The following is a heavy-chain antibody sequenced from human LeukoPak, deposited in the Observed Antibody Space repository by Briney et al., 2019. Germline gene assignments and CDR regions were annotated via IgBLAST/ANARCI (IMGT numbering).Heavy chain of an antibody. Sequence: PGGSLRLSCAASGFTFSSYSMNWVRQAPGKGLEWVSSISSSSSYIYYADSVKGRFTISRDNAKNSLYQQMNSLRAEDTAVYYCARGPSSGWYGVDAFDIWGQGTMVTVSS. J-gene: IGHJ3*02. CDR2: ISSSSSYI. D-gene: IGHD6-19*01. CDR1: GFTFSSYS. CDR3: ARGPSSGWYGVDAFDI. V-gene: IGHV3-21*01.